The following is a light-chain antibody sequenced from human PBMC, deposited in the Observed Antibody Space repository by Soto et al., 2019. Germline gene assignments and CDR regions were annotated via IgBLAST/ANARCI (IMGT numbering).Light chain of an antibody. CDR1: QSVLYSSNNKNY. Sequence: DIVMTQSPDSLAVSLGERATINCKSSQSVLYSSNNKNYLAWYQQRPGQPPKLLIYWASTRESGVPDRFSGSGSGTDFTLTITSLQAEDVAVYYCQQYESNPPTFGPGTKLEIK. CDR2: WAS. CDR3: QQYESNPPT. J-gene: IGKJ2*01. V-gene: IGKV4-1*01.